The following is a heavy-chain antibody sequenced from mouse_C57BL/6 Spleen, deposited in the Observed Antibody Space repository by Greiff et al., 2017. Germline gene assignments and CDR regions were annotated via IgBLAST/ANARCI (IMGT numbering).Heavy chain of an antibody. V-gene: IGHV14-4*01. CDR3: TTGGYDGGYFDY. D-gene: IGHD2-2*01. J-gene: IGHJ2*01. Sequence: VHVKQSGAELVRPGASVKLSCTASGFNIKDDYMHWVKQRPEQGLEWIGWIDPENGDTEYASKFQGKATITADTSSNTAYLQLSSLTSEDTAVYYCTTGGYDGGYFDYWGQGTTLTVSS. CDR1: GFNIKDDY. CDR2: IDPENGDT.